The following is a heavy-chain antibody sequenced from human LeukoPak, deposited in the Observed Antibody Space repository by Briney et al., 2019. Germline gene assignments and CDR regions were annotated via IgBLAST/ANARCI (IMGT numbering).Heavy chain of an antibody. Sequence: GRSLRLSCAASGFTFSSYGMHWVRQAPGKGLEWVAFIRYDGSNKYYADSVKGRFTISRDNSKNTLYLQMDSLRAEDTAVYYCAKATTVCSSTSCYSYYYYMDVWGKGTTVTVSS. CDR2: IRYDGSNK. CDR1: GFTFSSYG. CDR3: AKATTVCSSTSCYSYYYYMDV. J-gene: IGHJ6*03. V-gene: IGHV3-30*02. D-gene: IGHD2-2*02.